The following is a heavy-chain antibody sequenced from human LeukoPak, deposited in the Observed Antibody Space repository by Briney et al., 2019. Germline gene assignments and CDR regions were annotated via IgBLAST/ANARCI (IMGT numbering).Heavy chain of an antibody. CDR2: INHSGST. Sequence: SETLSLTCAVYGGSFSGYYWSWIRQPPGKGLEWIGEINHSGSTNYNPSLKSRVTISVDTSKNQFSLKQRSVTAAETAVYICARDWSGYYSLIVYWGEGTLVTVSS. CDR3: ARDWSGYYSLIVY. D-gene: IGHD3-3*01. V-gene: IGHV4-34*01. J-gene: IGHJ4*02. CDR1: GGSFSGYY.